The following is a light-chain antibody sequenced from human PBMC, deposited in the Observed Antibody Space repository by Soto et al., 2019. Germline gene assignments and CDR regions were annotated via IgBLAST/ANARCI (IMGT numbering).Light chain of an antibody. J-gene: IGKJ1*01. CDR1: QSVSSS. CDR3: QQYNNLWT. V-gene: IGKV3-15*01. Sequence: EIVMTQSPATLSVSPGERATLSCRASQSVSSSLAWYQQKPGQAPRLLIYGASTRATGIPARFSGSGSGTEFTLTNSSLQSEDFAVYYCQQYNNLWTFGLGTKVEVK. CDR2: GAS.